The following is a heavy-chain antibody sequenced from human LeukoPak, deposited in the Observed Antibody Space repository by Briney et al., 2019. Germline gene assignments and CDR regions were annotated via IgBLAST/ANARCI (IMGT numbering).Heavy chain of an antibody. V-gene: IGHV4-59*05. CDR3: ASPYYFGSGSYAY. CDR2: IYYSGST. Sequence: PSETLSLTCTDSGVSISSYYWRWIRQPPGKGLEWIGSIYYSGSTYYNPSLKSRVTISVDTSKNQFSLKLSSVTAADTAVYYCASPYYFGSGSYAYWGQGTLVTVSS. CDR1: GVSISSYY. J-gene: IGHJ4*02. D-gene: IGHD3-10*01.